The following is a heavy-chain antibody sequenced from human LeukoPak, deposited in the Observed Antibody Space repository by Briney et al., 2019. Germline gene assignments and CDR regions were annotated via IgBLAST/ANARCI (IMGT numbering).Heavy chain of an antibody. V-gene: IGHV3-74*01. J-gene: IGHJ4*02. CDR1: GFTFSNYW. Sequence: GGSLRLSCAASGFTFSNYWMHWVRQAPGKGLVWVSRINSDGSRTTYADSVKGRFTISRDNAKNSLYLQMNSLRAEDTAVYYCARDLDSSSWYLGYWGQGTLVTVSS. D-gene: IGHD6-13*01. CDR2: INSDGSRT. CDR3: ARDLDSSSWYLGY.